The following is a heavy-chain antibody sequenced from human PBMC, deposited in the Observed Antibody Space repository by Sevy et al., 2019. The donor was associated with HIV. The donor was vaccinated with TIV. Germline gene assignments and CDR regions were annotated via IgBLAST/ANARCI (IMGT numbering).Heavy chain of an antibody. Sequence: SETLSLTCSVSGGSISGSTYYWGWIGQSPGKGLEWVGSLYYGGSTYSNPSLKSRVTTSVDASKNQFSLKLNSVTAADTAMYYCVRHLTNYLYWYFDLWGRGALVTVSS. V-gene: IGHV4-39*01. CDR2: LYYGGST. D-gene: IGHD2-8*01. CDR1: GGSISGSTYY. J-gene: IGHJ2*01. CDR3: VRHLTNYLYWYFDL.